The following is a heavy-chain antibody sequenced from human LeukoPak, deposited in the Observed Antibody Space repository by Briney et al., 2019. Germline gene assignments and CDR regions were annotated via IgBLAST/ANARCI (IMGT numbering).Heavy chain of an antibody. CDR2: IKQDGSDK. J-gene: IGHJ4*02. CDR3: EATVTKGY. Sequence: GGSLRLSCAASAFTFSTYWMTWVRQAPRKGLEWVANIKQDGSDKYYVDSVKGRSTISRDNAENSLYLQMNSLRAEDTAVYYCEATVTKGYWGQGTLVTVSS. D-gene: IGHD4-17*01. CDR1: AFTFSTYW. V-gene: IGHV3-7*01.